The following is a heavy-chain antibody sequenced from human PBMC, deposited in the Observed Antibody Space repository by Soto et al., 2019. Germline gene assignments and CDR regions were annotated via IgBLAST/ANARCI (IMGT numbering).Heavy chain of an antibody. V-gene: IGHV2-5*02. CDR1: GFSLSTSGVG. Sequence: QITLKESGPTLVKPTQTLTLTCTFSGFSLSTSGVGVGWIRQPPGKALEWLALIYWDDDKRYSPSLKSRLTITKDPSKNQVVLTMTNMDPVDTATYYCAHMPSTYSSSWYFDYWGQGTLVTVSS. D-gene: IGHD6-13*01. CDR3: AHMPSTYSSSWYFDY. J-gene: IGHJ4*02. CDR2: IYWDDDK.